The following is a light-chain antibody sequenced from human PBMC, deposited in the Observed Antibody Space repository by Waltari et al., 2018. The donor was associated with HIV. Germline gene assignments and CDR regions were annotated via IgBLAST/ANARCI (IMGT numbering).Light chain of an antibody. V-gene: IGLV2-14*01. CDR1: SSAVGRTTF. J-gene: IGLJ1*01. CDR2: DVT. CDR3: CTYMSGWSAHYI. Sequence: QSALTPPASVSVSPGQTTTIPCSGPSSAVGRTTFHSRSPVHPGTFPKLLIDDVTYRRSGVSVRFSGSKSGNAASLPITGRQTDDEADYYCCTYMSGWSAHYIFVSGTTVSVL.